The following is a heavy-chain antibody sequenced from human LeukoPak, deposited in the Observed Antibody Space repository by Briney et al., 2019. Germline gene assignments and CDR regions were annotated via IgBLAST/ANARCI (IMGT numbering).Heavy chain of an antibody. V-gene: IGHV1-69*05. J-gene: IGHJ5*01. CDR1: GGTFSSYA. D-gene: IGHD3-10*01. Sequence: PKASVKVSCKASGGTFSSYAISWVRQAPGQGLEWMEGIIPIFGTANYAQKFQGRVTITTDESTSTAYMGLSSLRSEDTAVYYCARGIRYNWFDPWGQGTTVTVSS. CDR3: ARGIRYNWFDP. CDR2: IIPIFGTA.